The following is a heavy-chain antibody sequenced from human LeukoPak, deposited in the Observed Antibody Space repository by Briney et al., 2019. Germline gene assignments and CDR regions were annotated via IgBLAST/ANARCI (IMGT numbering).Heavy chain of an antibody. CDR1: GFTFSSYG. J-gene: IGHJ4*02. D-gene: IGHD3-10*01. Sequence: GGSLRLSCAASGFTFSSYGMHWVRQAPGKGLEWVALISYDGRNKFYADSVKGRFTLSRDSSENTLYLQTNSLRAEDTAVYYCARDPGDYWGQGTLVTVSS. CDR3: ARDPGDY. CDR2: ISYDGRNK. V-gene: IGHV3-30*03.